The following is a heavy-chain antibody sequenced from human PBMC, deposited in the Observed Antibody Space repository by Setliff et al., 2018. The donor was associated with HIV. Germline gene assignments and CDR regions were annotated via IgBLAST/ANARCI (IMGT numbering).Heavy chain of an antibody. CDR2: ISAYNGNT. J-gene: IGHJ3*02. CDR3: ARSKTFYDFWGGYYTHGAFKI. D-gene: IGHD3-3*01. CDR1: GYTFTSYG. V-gene: IGHV1-18*01. Sequence: ASVKVSCKASGYTFTSYGISWVRQAPGQGLEWMGWISAYNGNTNYAQKLQGRVTMTTDTSTNTAYMELRSLRSDDTAVYYCARSKTFYDFWGGYYTHGAFKIWGLGTMVTVSS.